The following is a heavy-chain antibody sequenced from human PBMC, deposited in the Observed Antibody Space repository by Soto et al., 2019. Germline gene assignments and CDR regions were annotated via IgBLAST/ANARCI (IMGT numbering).Heavy chain of an antibody. CDR2: ISSNGGST. V-gene: IGHV3-64D*08. CDR1: GFTFSSYA. J-gene: IGHJ6*02. Sequence: GGSLRLSCSASGFTFSSYAMHWVRQAPGKGLEYVSAISSNGGSTYYADSVKGRFTISRDNSKNTLYLQMSSLRAEDTAVYYCVKGGVLRFLEWFVNGVPDYYYYGMDVWGQGTTVTVSS. D-gene: IGHD3-3*01. CDR3: VKGGVLRFLEWFVNGVPDYYYYGMDV.